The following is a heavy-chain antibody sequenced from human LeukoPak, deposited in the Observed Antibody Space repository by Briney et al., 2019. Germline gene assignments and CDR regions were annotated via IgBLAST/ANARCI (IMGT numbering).Heavy chain of an antibody. CDR1: GGTFSSYA. Sequence: RASVKVSCKASGGTFSSYAISWVRQAPGQGLEWMGGIIPIFGTANYAQKFQGRVTITADESTSTAYMELSSLRSEDTAVYYCARAGYSSGWYFHYYYYMDVWGKGTTVTVSS. J-gene: IGHJ6*03. CDR2: IIPIFGTA. CDR3: ARAGYSSGWYFHYYYYMDV. V-gene: IGHV1-69*13. D-gene: IGHD6-19*01.